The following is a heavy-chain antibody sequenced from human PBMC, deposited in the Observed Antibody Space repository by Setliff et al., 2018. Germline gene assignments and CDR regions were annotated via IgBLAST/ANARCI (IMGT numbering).Heavy chain of an antibody. CDR2: VDPEDDET. V-gene: IGHV1-69-2*01. CDR3: ATPRPTRGYFDS. J-gene: IGHJ4*02. Sequence: ASVKVSCKVSGYTIYGYFMHWVQQAPGKGLEWMGRVDPEDDETIYAEKFQGRVSMTADTSTNTIYMELSSLRSEDTAVYYCATPRPTRGYFDSWGQGTLVTVSS. CDR1: GYTIYGYF.